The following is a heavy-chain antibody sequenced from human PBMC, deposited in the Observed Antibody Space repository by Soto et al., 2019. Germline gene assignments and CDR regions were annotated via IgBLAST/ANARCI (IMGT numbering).Heavy chain of an antibody. J-gene: IGHJ5*02. Sequence: SETLSLTCAVSGASMTSSQWWSWVRQPPGKGLEWIGEIYHTGSANYKPSLESRVTISVDKSKNRSSLILTSVTAADTATYYCSRRMTGSRWYPISDTWGQGALAT. CDR1: GASMTSSQW. V-gene: IGHV4-4*02. CDR3: SRRMTGSRWYPISDT. CDR2: IYHTGSA. D-gene: IGHD6-19*01.